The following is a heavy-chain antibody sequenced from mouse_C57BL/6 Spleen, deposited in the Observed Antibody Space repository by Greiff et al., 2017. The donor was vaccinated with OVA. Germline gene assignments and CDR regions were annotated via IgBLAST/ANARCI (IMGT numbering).Heavy chain of an antibody. CDR3: ARDQTTVVANYFDY. CDR1: GFTFSSYA. V-gene: IGHV5-4*01. CDR2: ISDGGSYT. D-gene: IGHD1-1*01. J-gene: IGHJ2*01. Sequence: DVMLVESGGGLVKPGGSLKLSCAASGFTFSSYAMSWVRQTPEKRLEWVATISDGGSYTYYPDNVKGRFTISRDNAKNNLYLQMSHLKSEDTAMYYCARDQTTVVANYFDYWGQGTTLTVSS.